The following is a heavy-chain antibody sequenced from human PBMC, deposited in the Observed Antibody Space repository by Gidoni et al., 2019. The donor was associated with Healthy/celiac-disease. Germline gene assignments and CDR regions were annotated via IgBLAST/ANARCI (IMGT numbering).Heavy chain of an antibody. J-gene: IGHJ4*02. D-gene: IGHD3-10*01. CDR1: GFTFSSYA. CDR3: AKSLPKGVFDY. Sequence: EVQLLESGGGLVQHGGSLRLSCPASGFTFSSYALSWVRRGPGKGLEWVSAISGSGGSTYYADSVKGRFTISRDNSKNTLYLQMNSLRAEDTAVYYCAKSLPKGVFDYWGQGTLVTVSS. V-gene: IGHV3-23*01. CDR2: ISGSGGST.